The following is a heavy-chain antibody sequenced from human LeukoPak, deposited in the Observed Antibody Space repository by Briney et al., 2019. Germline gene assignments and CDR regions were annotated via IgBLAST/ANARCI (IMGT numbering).Heavy chain of an antibody. V-gene: IGHV3-20*01. CDR1: GFTFDDYG. CDR2: INWNGGST. CDR3: ARRAPYSGYDYGARYYYYYGMDV. Sequence: GGSLRLSCAASGFTFDDYGMSWVRQAPGKGLEWVSGINWNGGSTGYADSVKGRFTISRDNAKNSLYLQMNSLRAEDTALYHCARRAPYSGYDYGARYYYYYGMDVWGQGTTVTVSS. D-gene: IGHD5-12*01. J-gene: IGHJ6*02.